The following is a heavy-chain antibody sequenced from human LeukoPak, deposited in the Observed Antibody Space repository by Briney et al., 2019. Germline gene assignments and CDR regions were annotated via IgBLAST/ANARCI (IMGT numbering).Heavy chain of an antibody. V-gene: IGHV4-59*11. Sequence: PSETLSLTCTVSGGSISSHYWSWIRQPPGKGLEWIGYIYYSGATNYNPSLKSRVPISVDTSKKLCSLKLSSVTAADTAVYYCAGGDRYYDFWSGYYTTGEEWYYYYMVVCGKGTTVTVSS. CDR2: IYYSGAT. D-gene: IGHD3-3*01. J-gene: IGHJ6*03. CDR3: AGGDRYYDFWSGYYTTGEEWYYYYMVV. CDR1: GGSISSHY.